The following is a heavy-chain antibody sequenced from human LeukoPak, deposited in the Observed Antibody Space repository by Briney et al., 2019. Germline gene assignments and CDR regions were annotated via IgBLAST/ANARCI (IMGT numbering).Heavy chain of an antibody. V-gene: IGHV5-51*01. Sequence: GESLKISCVGSGYNFLHYWIAWVRQRPGKGLEWMGIIYPGDSETTYSPSFRGQVTISVDPSISTAYLQWRSLRASDTAMYYCARHGNYYDRAGDLDYWGQGTLVTVSS. J-gene: IGHJ4*02. CDR1: GYNFLHYW. D-gene: IGHD3-22*01. CDR2: IYPGDSET. CDR3: ARHGNYYDRAGDLDY.